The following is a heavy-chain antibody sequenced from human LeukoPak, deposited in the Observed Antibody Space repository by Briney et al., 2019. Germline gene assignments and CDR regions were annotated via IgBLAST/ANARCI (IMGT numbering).Heavy chain of an antibody. Sequence: GGSLRLSCAASGFTVSSTYMSWVRQAPGKGLEWVSVIYSGGSTYYADSVKGRFTNSRDNSTNTLYLQTNSLRAEDTAVYYCASNGDYFYYYMDVWGKGTTVTVSS. CDR1: GFTVSSTY. V-gene: IGHV3-66*01. CDR2: IYSGGST. J-gene: IGHJ6*03. D-gene: IGHD2-8*01. CDR3: ASNGDYFYYYMDV.